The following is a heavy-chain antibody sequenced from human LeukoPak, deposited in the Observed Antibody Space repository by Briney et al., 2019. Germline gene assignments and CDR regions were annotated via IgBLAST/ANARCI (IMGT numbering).Heavy chain of an antibody. D-gene: IGHD2-8*01. Sequence: GGSLRLSCAASGFTFGQYYMSWVRQAPGKGLEWVANIKEDGSAKYYLDSVKGRFTISKDNADNSLSLQMHSLTDEDTAVYYCARDTVACTNGVCYTVGAFDIWGQGTMVTVSS. CDR2: IKEDGSAK. CDR1: GFTFGQYY. J-gene: IGHJ3*02. V-gene: IGHV3-7*01. CDR3: ARDTVACTNGVCYTVGAFDI.